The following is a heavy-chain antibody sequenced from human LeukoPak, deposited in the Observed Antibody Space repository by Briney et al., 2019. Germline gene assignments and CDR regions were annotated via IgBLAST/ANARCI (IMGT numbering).Heavy chain of an antibody. V-gene: IGHV3-21*01. J-gene: IGHJ5*02. CDR2: ISSSSSYI. CDR1: EFTFTSHG. D-gene: IGHD6-13*01. Sequence: KPGGTLRLSCAASEFTFTSHGMNWVRQPPGKGLEWVSSISSSSSYIYYADSVKGRFTISRDNAKNSLYLQMNSLRAEDTAVYYCARSGSSWYYWFDPWGQGTLVTVPS. CDR3: ARSGSSWYYWFDP.